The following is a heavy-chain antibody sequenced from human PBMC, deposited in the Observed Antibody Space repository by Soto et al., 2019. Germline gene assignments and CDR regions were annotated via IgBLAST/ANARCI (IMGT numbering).Heavy chain of an antibody. J-gene: IGHJ4*02. Sequence: PGGSLRLSCATSDFTFRNYWMNWVRQAPGKGLEWVANVKPDGSATNYVDSVKGRFTISRDNVRNSVSLQMNSLRVEDTAVYFCFGGNGGPQWGQGTLVTVSS. V-gene: IGHV3-7*03. CDR1: DFTFRNYW. CDR3: FGGNGGPQ. CDR2: VKPDGSAT. D-gene: IGHD3-16*01.